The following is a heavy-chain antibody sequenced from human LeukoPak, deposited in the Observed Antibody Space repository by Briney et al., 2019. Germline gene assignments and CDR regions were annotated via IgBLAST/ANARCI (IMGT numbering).Heavy chain of an antibody. Sequence: SQTLSLTCAISGDSVSSNSAAWNWIRQSPSRGLEWLGRTYYRSKWYNDYAVSVKSRITINPDTSKNQFSLQLNSVTPEDTAVYYCARTWGYYDSSGYLIDYWGQGTLVTVSS. CDR2: TYYRSKWYN. CDR3: ARTWGYYDSSGYLIDY. CDR1: GDSVSSNSAA. J-gene: IGHJ4*02. V-gene: IGHV6-1*01. D-gene: IGHD3-22*01.